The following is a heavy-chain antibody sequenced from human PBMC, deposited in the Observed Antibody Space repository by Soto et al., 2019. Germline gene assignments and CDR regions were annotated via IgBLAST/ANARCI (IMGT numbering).Heavy chain of an antibody. CDR2: ISYDGSNK. CDR3: ARGKLLPTYFDY. Sequence: PGGSLRLSCAASGFTFSSYAMHWVRQAPGKGLEWVAVISYDGSNKYYADSVKGRFTIPRDNSKNTLYLQMNSLRAEDTAVYYCARGKLLPTYFDYWGQGTLVTVSS. D-gene: IGHD2-15*01. J-gene: IGHJ4*02. CDR1: GFTFSSYA. V-gene: IGHV3-30-3*01.